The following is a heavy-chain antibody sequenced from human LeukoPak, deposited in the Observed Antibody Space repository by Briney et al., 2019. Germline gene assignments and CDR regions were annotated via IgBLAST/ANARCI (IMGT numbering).Heavy chain of an antibody. V-gene: IGHV3-7*01. D-gene: IGHD6-6*01. CDR3: AKGDSSSGYYMDV. Sequence: PGGSQRLSCAASGFTFSSYWMSWVRQAPGKGLEWVANIKQDGSEKYYVDSVKGRFTISRDNAKNSLYRQMNSLRAEDTAVYYCAKGDSSSGYYMDVWGKGTTVTVSS. CDR1: GFTFSSYW. J-gene: IGHJ6*03. CDR2: IKQDGSEK.